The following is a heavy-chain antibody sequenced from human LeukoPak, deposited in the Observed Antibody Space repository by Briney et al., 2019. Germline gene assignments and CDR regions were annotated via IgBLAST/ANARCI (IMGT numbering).Heavy chain of an antibody. Sequence: GESLKISCKGSGYSFTNHWIGWVRQMPGKGLEWMGIIYPGDSDTTYSPSFQGQVTISADKSISTAYLQWSSLKASDTAMYYCARHSSNDFWSGPSYYYYGMDVWGQGTTVTVSS. J-gene: IGHJ6*02. V-gene: IGHV5-51*01. CDR1: GYSFTNHW. CDR3: ARHSSNDFWSGPSYYYYGMDV. CDR2: IYPGDSDT. D-gene: IGHD3-3*01.